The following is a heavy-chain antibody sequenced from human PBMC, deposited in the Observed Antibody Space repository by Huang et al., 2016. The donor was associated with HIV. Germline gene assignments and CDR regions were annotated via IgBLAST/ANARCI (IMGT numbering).Heavy chain of an antibody. D-gene: IGHD6-19*01. CDR2: IKSKTDGGTT. V-gene: IGHV3-15*01. Sequence: EVQLVESGGGLVKPGGSLRLSCAASGFPFSNAWMGWGRQAPGKGLEWVGRIKSKTDGGTTDYAAPVKGRFTISRDDSKNTLYLQMNSLKTEDTAVYYCTTESESSGWTMDHDAFDIWGQGTMVTVSS. CDR3: TTESESSGWTMDHDAFDI. CDR1: GFPFSNAW. J-gene: IGHJ3*02.